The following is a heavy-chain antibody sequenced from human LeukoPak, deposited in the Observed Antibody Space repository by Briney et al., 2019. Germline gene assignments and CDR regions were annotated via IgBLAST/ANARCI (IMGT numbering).Heavy chain of an antibody. D-gene: IGHD1-14*01. Sequence: GGSLRLSCAASGFTFSSYAMSWVRQAPGKGLEWVSAISGSGGSTYYADSVKGRFTISRDNSKNTLSLQMISLRAEDTAVYYFAKDSSENRLDYYYYYMDVWGKGTTVTVSS. CDR3: AKDSSENRLDYYYYYMDV. CDR2: ISGSGGST. CDR1: GFTFSSYA. V-gene: IGHV3-23*01. J-gene: IGHJ6*03.